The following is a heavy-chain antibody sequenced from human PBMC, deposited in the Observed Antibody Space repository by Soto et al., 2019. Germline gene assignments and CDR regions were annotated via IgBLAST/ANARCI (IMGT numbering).Heavy chain of an antibody. CDR2: IIPILGIA. V-gene: IGHV1-69*04. Sequence: GASVKVSCKASGGTFSSYTISWVRQAPGQGLEWMGRIIPILGIANYAQKFQGRVTITADKSTSTAYVELSSLRSEDTAVYYCARDPDIVVVPAGPWGQGTLVTVSS. CDR3: ARDPDIVVVPAGP. D-gene: IGHD2-2*01. CDR1: GGTFSSYT. J-gene: IGHJ5*02.